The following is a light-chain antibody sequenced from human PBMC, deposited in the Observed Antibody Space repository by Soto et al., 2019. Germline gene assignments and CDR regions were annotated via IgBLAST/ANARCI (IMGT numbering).Light chain of an antibody. J-gene: IGKJ2*01. CDR1: QSVSSN. V-gene: IGKV3-15*01. Sequence: EVVMTQSPATLSVSPGESATLSCRASQSVSSNLAWYQQKPGQAPRLLIYGASTRATGIPVRFSGSGSGTEFTLTISSQQSEDFAVYYCVQYNHWYTFGQVTKLEIK. CDR3: VQYNHWYT. CDR2: GAS.